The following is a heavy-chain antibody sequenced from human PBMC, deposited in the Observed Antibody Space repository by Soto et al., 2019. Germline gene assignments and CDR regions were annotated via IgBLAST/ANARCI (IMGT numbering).Heavy chain of an antibody. CDR2: ISSSSSYI. Sequence: PGGSLRLSCAASGFTFSSYSMNWVRQAPGKGLEWVSSISSSSSYIYYADSVKGRFTISRDNAKNSLYLQMNSLRAEDTAVYYCAREVNGDWNDVLDYYYGMDVWGQGTTVTVSS. J-gene: IGHJ6*02. CDR1: GFTFSSYS. V-gene: IGHV3-21*01. D-gene: IGHD1-1*01. CDR3: AREVNGDWNDVLDYYYGMDV.